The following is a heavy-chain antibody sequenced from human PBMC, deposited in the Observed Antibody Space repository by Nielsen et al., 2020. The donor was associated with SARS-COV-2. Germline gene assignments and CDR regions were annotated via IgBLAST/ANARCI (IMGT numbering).Heavy chain of an antibody. CDR3: ARASPPVETTAVIRRLDY. CDR2: INLKTGGT. D-gene: IGHD4-23*01. CDR1: GYTFTGYY. V-gene: IGHV1-2*02. J-gene: IGHJ4*02. Sequence: ASVKVSCKASGYTFTGYYMHWVRQAPGQGLEWMGWINLKTGGTNYVQKFQGRVTMTSDTSISTAYMELSRLNFDDTAVFYCARASPPVETTAVIRRLDYWGQGTLVTVSS.